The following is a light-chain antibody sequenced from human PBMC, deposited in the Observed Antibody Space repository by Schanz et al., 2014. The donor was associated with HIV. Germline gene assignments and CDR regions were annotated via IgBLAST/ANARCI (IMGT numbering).Light chain of an antibody. J-gene: IGKJ3*01. V-gene: IGKV3-20*01. CDR2: DAS. CDR1: QSVSSN. Sequence: EIVLTQSPGTLSLSPGERATLSCRASQSVSSNLAWYQQKPGQAPRLLVYDASHRAAGIPARFSGSGSGTDFTLIISRLAPEEFAVHSCQRLGTSAFTLGPETKVEI. CDR3: QRLGTSAFT.